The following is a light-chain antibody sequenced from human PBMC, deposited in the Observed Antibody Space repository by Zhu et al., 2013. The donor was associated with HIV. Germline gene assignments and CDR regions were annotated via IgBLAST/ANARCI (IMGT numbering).Light chain of an antibody. Sequence: QSALTQPPSASGSPGQSVTISCTGTNSDVGGYKYVSWYQQHPGKAPKLLIYDVSYRPSGVSDRFSGSKSGNMASLTVSGLRTDDEADYYCTSYAGSDNLLFGGGTKLTVL. CDR1: NSDVGGYKY. J-gene: IGLJ2*01. CDR2: DVS. CDR3: TSYAGSDNLL. V-gene: IGLV2-8*01.